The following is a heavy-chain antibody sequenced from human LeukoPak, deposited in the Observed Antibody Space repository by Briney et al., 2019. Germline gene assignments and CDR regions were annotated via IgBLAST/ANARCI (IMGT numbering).Heavy chain of an antibody. Sequence: GGSLRLSCAASGFTFSSYAMHWVRQAPGKGLEWVAVISYDGSNKYYADSVKGRFTISRDNSKNTLYLQMNSLRAEDMAFYYCAKSSFSRYYGSGYYYYVDVWGTGTTVTVSS. J-gene: IGHJ6*03. D-gene: IGHD3-10*01. V-gene: IGHV3-30-3*02. CDR3: AKSSFSRYYGSGYYYYVDV. CDR1: GFTFSSYA. CDR2: ISYDGSNK.